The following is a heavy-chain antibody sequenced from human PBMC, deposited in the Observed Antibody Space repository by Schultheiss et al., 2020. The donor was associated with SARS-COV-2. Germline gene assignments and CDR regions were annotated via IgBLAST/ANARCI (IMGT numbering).Heavy chain of an antibody. Sequence: SETLSLTCTVSGGSISSGGYYWSWIRQHPGKGLEWIGYIYYSGSTYYNPSLKSRVTISVDTSKNQFSLKLSSVTAADTAVYYCARGRVGWYFDLWGRGTLVTVSS. D-gene: IGHD2-2*01. CDR2: IYYSGST. CDR3: ARGRVGWYFDL. CDR1: GGSISSGGYY. J-gene: IGHJ2*01. V-gene: IGHV4-31*03.